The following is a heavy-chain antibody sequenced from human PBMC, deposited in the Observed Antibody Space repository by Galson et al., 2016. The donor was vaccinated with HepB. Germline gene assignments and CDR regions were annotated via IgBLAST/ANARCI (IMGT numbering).Heavy chain of an antibody. D-gene: IGHD4-11*01. V-gene: IGHV3-33*01. CDR2: MWADGVKK. Sequence: SLRLSCAASGFTFSSYGMHWVRQAPGKGLEWVAVMWADGVKKYCADSVKGRYTVSRDNSKNTLYLQMNSLRAEDTAVYYCVRDKVTPGTNWFDPWGQGTLVTVSS. CDR1: GFTFSSYG. CDR3: VRDKVTPGTNWFDP. J-gene: IGHJ5*02.